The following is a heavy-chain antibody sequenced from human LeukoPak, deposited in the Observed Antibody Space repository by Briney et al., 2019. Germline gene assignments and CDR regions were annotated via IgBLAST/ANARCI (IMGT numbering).Heavy chain of an antibody. D-gene: IGHD3-10*01. CDR3: AKQWYAVREPGDYFDY. CDR2: ISGSGGST. Sequence: PGGSLRLSCAASGFTFSSYAMSWVRQAPGKGLEWVSAISGSGGSTYYADSVKGRFTISRDNSKNTLYLQMNSLRAEDTAVYYCAKQWYAVREPGDYFDYWGQGTLVTVSS. J-gene: IGHJ4*02. V-gene: IGHV3-23*01. CDR1: GFTFSSYA.